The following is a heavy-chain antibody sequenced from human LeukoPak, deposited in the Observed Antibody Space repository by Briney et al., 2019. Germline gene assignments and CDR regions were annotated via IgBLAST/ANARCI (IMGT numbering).Heavy chain of an antibody. J-gene: IGHJ4*02. V-gene: IGHV4-59*01. CDR1: GGSISSYY. CDR2: IYYSGST. D-gene: IGHD3-16*01. CDR3: ARVSRMGQPTTYSLDY. Sequence: PSETLSLTCTVSGGSISSYYWSWIRQPPGKELEWIGYIYYSGSTNYNPSLKSRVTISVDTSKNQFSLKLSSVTAADTAVYYCARVSRMGQPTTYSLDYWGQGTLVTVSS.